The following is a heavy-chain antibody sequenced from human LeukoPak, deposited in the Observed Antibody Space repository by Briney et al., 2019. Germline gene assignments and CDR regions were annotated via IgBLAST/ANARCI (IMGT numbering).Heavy chain of an antibody. Sequence: GGSLRLSCAASGFTFSSYNMNWVRQAPGKGLEWVSSISSSSSYIYYADSVKGRFTISRDNAKNSLYLQMNSLRAEDTAVYYCARVEYGSGPGTFDYWGQGTLVTVSS. CDR1: GFTFSSYN. J-gene: IGHJ4*02. CDR2: ISSSSSYI. D-gene: IGHD3-10*01. CDR3: ARVEYGSGPGTFDY. V-gene: IGHV3-21*01.